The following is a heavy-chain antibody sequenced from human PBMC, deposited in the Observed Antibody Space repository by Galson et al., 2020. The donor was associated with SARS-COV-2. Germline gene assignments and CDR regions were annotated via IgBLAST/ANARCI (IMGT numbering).Heavy chain of an antibody. CDR1: GASIASGGYS. CDR2: MYYSGNT. J-gene: IGHJ4*02. Sequence: SETLSLTSAVSGASIASGGYSWGWIRQPPGKRLEWIGYMYYSGNTYYNPSLKSRLNISLDTSKNHFSLSLSSVTAADTAVYYCARAWGGYFDYWGQGTLVTVSS. D-gene: IGHD1-26*01. V-gene: IGHV4-30-4*07. CDR3: ARAWGGYFDY.